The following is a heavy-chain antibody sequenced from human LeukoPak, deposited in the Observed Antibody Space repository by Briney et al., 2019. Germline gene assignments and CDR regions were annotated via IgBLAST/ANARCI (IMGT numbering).Heavy chain of an antibody. V-gene: IGHV4-59*01. CDR2: IYYSGGT. D-gene: IGHD3-10*01. Sequence: SETLSLTCTVSDASISSYYWSWIRQPPGKGLEWIGYIYYSGGTNYNPSLKSRVTISVDTSKNQFSLKLSSVTAADTAVYYCARDRRGSGSYYDYYYYGMDVWGKGTTVTVSS. J-gene: IGHJ6*04. CDR1: DASISSYY. CDR3: ARDRRGSGSYYDYYYYGMDV.